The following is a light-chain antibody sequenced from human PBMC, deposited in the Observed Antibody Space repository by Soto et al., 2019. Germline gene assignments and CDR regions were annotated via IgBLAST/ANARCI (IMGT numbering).Light chain of an antibody. CDR2: SNT. CDR1: SSNIGADFA. CDR3: QSYDSSLSAPYV. J-gene: IGLJ1*01. V-gene: IGLV1-40*01. Sequence: QSLLSQPPSVSGAPGQRVTISCTGSSSNIGADFAVHWYQQLPGTAPKLLIYSNTNRPSWVPDRFSGSRSGTSASLAITVLQAEDEADYYYQSYDSSLSAPYVFGAGTKATVL.